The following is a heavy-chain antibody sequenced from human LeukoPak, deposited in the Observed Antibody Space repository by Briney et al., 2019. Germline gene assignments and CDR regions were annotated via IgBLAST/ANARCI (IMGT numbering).Heavy chain of an antibody. CDR3: ARRAVAGTSYYYYYGMDV. CDR2: INPNSGGT. V-gene: IGHV1-2*04. Sequence: ASVKVSCKASGYTFTSYGISWVRQAPGQGLEWMGWINPNSGGTNYAQKFQGWVTMTRDTSISTAYMELSRLRSDDTAVYYCARRAVAGTSYYYYYGMDVWGQGTRSPSP. D-gene: IGHD6-19*01. CDR1: GYTFTSYG. J-gene: IGHJ6*02.